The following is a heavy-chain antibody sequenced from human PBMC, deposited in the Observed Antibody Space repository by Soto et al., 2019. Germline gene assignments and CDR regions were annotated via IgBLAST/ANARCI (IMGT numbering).Heavy chain of an antibody. CDR2: VNPSGGST. D-gene: IGHD2-15*01. CDR1: GYLFTAYS. CDR3: AREENCSGGTCYSEYFHR. V-gene: IGHV1-46*01. J-gene: IGHJ1*01. Sequence: ASVKVSCKASGYLFTAYSMHWVLLAPGQGLEWMGVVNPSGGSTKYAQNFQGRVTMTRDTSTTTIYMELSSLRSDDTAIYYCAREENCSGGTCYSEYFHRWGQGTLVTVSS.